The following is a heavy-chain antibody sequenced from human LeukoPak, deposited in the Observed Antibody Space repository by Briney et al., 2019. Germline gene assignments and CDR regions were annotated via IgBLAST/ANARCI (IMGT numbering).Heavy chain of an antibody. Sequence: TGGSLRLSCAAPGFTFSSYSMNWVRQAPGKGLEWVSSISSSSSYIYYADSVKGRFTISRDNAKNSLYLQMNSLRAEDTAVYYCAREQQLVFDYWGQGTLVTVSS. J-gene: IGHJ4*02. CDR2: ISSSSSYI. CDR3: AREQQLVFDY. D-gene: IGHD6-13*01. V-gene: IGHV3-21*01. CDR1: GFTFSSYS.